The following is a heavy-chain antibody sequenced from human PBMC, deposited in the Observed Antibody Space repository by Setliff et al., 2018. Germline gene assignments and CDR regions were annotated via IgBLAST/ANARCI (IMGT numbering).Heavy chain of an antibody. CDR2: ISDSLSTT. Sequence: ETLSLTCTVYGGSFTNYYWGWIRQSPGKGLEWVSTISDSLSTTYYTDSVRGRFTISRDDSKKILYLQMDSLRAEDTAIYYCVKDVVGYSSTWPRRDYFGCWGQGTLVTVS. CDR3: VKDVVGYSSTWPRRDYFGC. D-gene: IGHD6-13*01. J-gene: IGHJ4*02. CDR1: GGSFTNYY. V-gene: IGHV3-23*01.